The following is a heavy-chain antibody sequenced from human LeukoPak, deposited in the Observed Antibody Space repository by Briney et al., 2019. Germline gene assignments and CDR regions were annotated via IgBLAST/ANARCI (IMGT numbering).Heavy chain of an antibody. CDR3: AKDGGLMRAHFDY. J-gene: IGHJ4*02. Sequence: GGSLRLSCAASGFTFSSYGMSWVRQAPGKGLEWVSAISGSGGGTYYADSVKGRFTISRDNSKNTLYLQMNSLRAEDTAVYYCAKDGGLMRAHFDYWGQGTLVTVSS. V-gene: IGHV3-23*01. CDR2: ISGSGGGT. CDR1: GFTFSSYG. D-gene: IGHD2-8*01.